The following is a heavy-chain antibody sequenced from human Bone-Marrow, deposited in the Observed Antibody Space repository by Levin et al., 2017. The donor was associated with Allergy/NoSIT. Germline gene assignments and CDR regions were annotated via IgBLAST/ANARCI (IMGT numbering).Heavy chain of an antibody. V-gene: IGHV4-39*01. CDR3: ARQRYGYSSGWYPYYFDY. D-gene: IGHD6-19*01. CDR1: GGSISSSSYY. Sequence: SETLSLSCTVSGGSISSSSYYWGWIRQPPGKGLEWIGSIYYSENTYYNPSLKSRVTISVDTSKNQFSLKLSSVTAADTAVYYCARQRYGYSSGWYPYYFDYWGQGTLVTVSS. CDR2: IYYSENT. J-gene: IGHJ4*02.